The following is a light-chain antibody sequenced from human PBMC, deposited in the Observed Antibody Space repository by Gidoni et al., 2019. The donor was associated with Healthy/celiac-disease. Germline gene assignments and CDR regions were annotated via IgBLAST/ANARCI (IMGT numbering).Light chain of an antibody. CDR3: QQRSNWPT. CDR2: DAS. CDR1: QSVSSS. J-gene: IGKJ3*01. Sequence: EIVLTQSPATLSLSPGERATPSCRASQSVSSSLAWYQQKPGRAPRLLIYDASNRATGITARFSGSGSGTDFTLTISSLEPEDFAVYYCQQRSNWPTFXPXTKVDIK. V-gene: IGKV3-11*01.